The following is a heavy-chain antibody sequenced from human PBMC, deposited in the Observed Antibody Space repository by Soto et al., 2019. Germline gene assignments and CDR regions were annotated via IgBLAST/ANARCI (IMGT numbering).Heavy chain of an antibody. V-gene: IGHV3-7*03. CDR2: IKKDGPEK. D-gene: IGHD3-9*01. J-gene: IGHJ4*02. Sequence: GGPLRPSCPPSGLTFPGYWITWVRQAPEKSLEWVADIKKDGPEKYYVDSVKGRFTISRDSDKKSVYLQMNGLTVEDTAVYRCARGPSYSDYSNDWFFDSWGQGVLPTVSS. CDR1: GLTFPGYW. CDR3: ARGPSYSDYSNDWFFDS.